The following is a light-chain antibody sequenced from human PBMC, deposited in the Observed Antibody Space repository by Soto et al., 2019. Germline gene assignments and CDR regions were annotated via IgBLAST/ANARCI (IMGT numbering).Light chain of an antibody. J-gene: IGLJ1*01. CDR1: SSDVGTYNL. CDR2: GVS. Sequence: QSVLTQPASVSGSPGQSITISCTGTSSDVGTYNLVSWYQQYPDKAPKLMIYGVSKRPSGVSNRVSGSKSGNTASLTISGRQAEDEADYYCWTYASGDTGVFGPGTKLTVL. CDR3: WTYASGDTGV. V-gene: IGLV2-23*02.